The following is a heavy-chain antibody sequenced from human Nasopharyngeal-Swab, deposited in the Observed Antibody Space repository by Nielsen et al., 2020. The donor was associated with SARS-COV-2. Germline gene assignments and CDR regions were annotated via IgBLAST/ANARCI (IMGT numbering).Heavy chain of an antibody. J-gene: IGHJ6*02. V-gene: IGHV3-21*01. CDR2: IGRYSTDI. D-gene: IGHD3-3*01. CDR3: ARGTVFGVANGMDV. Sequence: WIRQPPGKGLEWVSSIGRYSTDIFHADSVKGRFSVFRDAANKSIYLQMRSLRAEDTAVYYCARGTVFGVANGMDVWGQGTTVTVSS.